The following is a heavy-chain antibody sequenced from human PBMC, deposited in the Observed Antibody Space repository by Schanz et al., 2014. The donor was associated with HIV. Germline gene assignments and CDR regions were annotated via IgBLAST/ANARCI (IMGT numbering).Heavy chain of an antibody. D-gene: IGHD3-10*01. CDR3: AKGQRGIVRGDIDY. CDR1: GLPFSTYA. CDR2: ISGSGIST. J-gene: IGHJ4*02. V-gene: IGHV3-23*01. Sequence: EVQLLESGGGLVQPGGSLRLSCTASGLPFSTYAMSWVRQAPGKGLEWVSVISGSGISTYYADSVKGRLTISRDNSKNTLYLQMNSLRAEDTAVYYCAKGQRGIVRGDIDYWGQGTLVTVSS.